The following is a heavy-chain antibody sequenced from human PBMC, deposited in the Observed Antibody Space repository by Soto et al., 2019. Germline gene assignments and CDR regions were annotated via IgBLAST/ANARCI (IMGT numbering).Heavy chain of an antibody. CDR2: IYHSGNT. J-gene: IGHJ4*02. Sequence: QVQLQESGPGLVKPSGTLSLTCAVSGGSISSSNWWGWVRQPPGKGLEWIGEIYHSGNTNYNPSLKSRVTMAVDKSRNQFSLKLSSVTAADTAVYYCARRWGEGRVDYWGQGTLVTVSS. CDR3: ARRWGEGRVDY. V-gene: IGHV4-4*02. D-gene: IGHD3-10*01. CDR1: GGSISSSNW.